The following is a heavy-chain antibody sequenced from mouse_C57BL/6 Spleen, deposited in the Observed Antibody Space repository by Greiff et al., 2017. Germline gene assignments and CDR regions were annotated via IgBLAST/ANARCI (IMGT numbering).Heavy chain of an antibody. Sequence: EVKLVESGPELVKPGASVKISCKASGYSFTGYYMHWVKQSHGNILDWIGYIYPYNGVSSYNQKFKGKATLTVDKSSSTAYMELRSLTSEDSAVYYCATRIYDGYYHWYFDVWGTGTTVTVSS. CDR3: ATRIYDGYYHWYFDV. D-gene: IGHD2-3*01. V-gene: IGHV1-31*01. CDR1: GYSFTGYY. J-gene: IGHJ1*03. CDR2: IYPYNGVS.